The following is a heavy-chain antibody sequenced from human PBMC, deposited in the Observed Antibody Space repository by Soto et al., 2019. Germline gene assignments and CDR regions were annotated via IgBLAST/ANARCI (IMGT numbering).Heavy chain of an antibody. V-gene: IGHV1-46*01. CDR1: GYTFTHYY. CDR3: ARDLAAGDH. CDR2: INPASGST. J-gene: IGHJ4*02. Sequence: QVQLVQSGAEVKKPGASVKVSCRTSGYTFTHYYIHWVRQAPGQGLEWLGIINPASGSTNYAQDFQARVTLTMHTPTTTVYMPLSGLRPADTPIFSCARDLAAGDHWGQGTLVTVSS. D-gene: IGHD6-13*01.